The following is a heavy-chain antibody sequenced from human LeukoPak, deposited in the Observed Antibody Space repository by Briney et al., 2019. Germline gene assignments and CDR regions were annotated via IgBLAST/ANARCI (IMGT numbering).Heavy chain of an antibody. CDR3: AKESRGSSPEF. V-gene: IGHV3-23*01. D-gene: IGHD1-26*01. J-gene: IGHJ1*01. CDR2: ITGSGDDA. CDR1: GFTFSNYG. Sequence: GGFLRLSCAASGFTFSNYGMSWLRQAPGKGLEWVSAITGSGDDAYYADSVHGRFTMSRDNSKSTLYLQMSSLRVEDTAVYYCAKESRGSSPEFWGQGTLVTVSS.